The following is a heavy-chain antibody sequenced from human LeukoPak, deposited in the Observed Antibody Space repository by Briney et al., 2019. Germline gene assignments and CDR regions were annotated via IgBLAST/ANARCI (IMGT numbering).Heavy chain of an antibody. Sequence: GGSLRLSCAASGFTFRNDWMHWVRQAPGKGLVWVSLTNSDGSNTIYADSVKGRFTVSRDNAKSTLYLQMNGLRAEDTAVYYCARDLGYSLDYWGQGTLVTVSS. CDR1: GFTFRNDW. D-gene: IGHD2-15*01. V-gene: IGHV3-74*01. CDR2: TNSDGSNT. J-gene: IGHJ4*02. CDR3: ARDLGYSLDY.